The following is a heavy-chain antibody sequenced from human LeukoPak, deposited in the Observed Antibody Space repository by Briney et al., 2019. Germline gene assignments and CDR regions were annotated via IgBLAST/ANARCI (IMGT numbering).Heavy chain of an antibody. Sequence: GRSLRLSCAASGFTFDDYAMHWVRQAPGKGLEWVSGISWNSGSIGYADPVKGRFTISRDNAKNSLYLQMNSLRAEDTALYYCAKDITATTKYYFDYWGQGTLVTVSS. J-gene: IGHJ4*02. CDR3: AKDITATTKYYFDY. CDR2: ISWNSGSI. D-gene: IGHD6-25*01. CDR1: GFTFDDYA. V-gene: IGHV3-9*01.